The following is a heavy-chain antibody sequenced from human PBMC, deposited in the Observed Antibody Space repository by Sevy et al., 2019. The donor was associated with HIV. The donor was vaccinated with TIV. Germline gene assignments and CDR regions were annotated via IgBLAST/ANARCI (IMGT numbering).Heavy chain of an antibody. CDR1: GGTFSSYD. CDR3: ARGGGAVDHGMDV. J-gene: IGHJ6*02. V-gene: IGHV1-69*13. CDR2: IIPIFGTV. D-gene: IGHD2-21*01. Sequence: ASVKVSCKASGGTFSSYDINWVRQAPGQGLEWMGQIIPIFGTVSYAQKFQGRVTITADESTGTAYMDLSSLRSEDTAVYYCARGGGAVDHGMDVWGQGTTVTVSS.